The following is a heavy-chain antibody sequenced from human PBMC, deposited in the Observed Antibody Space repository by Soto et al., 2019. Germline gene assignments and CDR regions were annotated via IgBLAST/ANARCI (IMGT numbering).Heavy chain of an antibody. CDR3: ARGRDGEY. D-gene: IGHD3-10*01. CDR1: GYTFTSYG. Sequence: QVHLVQSGAEVKKPGASVKVSCKGSGYTFTSYGITWVRQAPGQGLEWMGWISAHNGNTNYARTLQGRVTVTTDTSTSAAYLELRSLRSDDTAVYYRARGRDGEYWGQGDLVTVSS. V-gene: IGHV1-18*01. CDR2: ISAHNGNT. J-gene: IGHJ4*02.